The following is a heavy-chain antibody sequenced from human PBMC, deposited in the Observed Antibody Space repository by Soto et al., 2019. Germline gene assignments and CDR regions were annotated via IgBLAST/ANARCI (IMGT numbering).Heavy chain of an antibody. CDR2: IYYNDDR. D-gene: IGHD5-12*01. J-gene: IGHJ4*02. CDR1: GFSLTTAGVA. V-gene: IGHV2-5*01. CDR3: AHSDGGYEIIYFDF. Sequence: HITLQESGPTLVKPTQTLTLTCTFSGFSLTTAGVAVGWIRQTPGGALEWRTLIYYNDDRRFSPSLKTRLTITGDTSKNQVVLSLTNVDPGYPATYFCAHSDGGYEIIYFDFWGQGIPVPVSS.